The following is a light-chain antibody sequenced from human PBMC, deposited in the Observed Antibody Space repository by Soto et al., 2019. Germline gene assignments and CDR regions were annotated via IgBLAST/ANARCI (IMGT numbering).Light chain of an antibody. J-gene: IGKJ5*01. CDR2: GAS. CDR1: QSVSNSY. CDR3: QQYNNWPPIT. V-gene: IGKV3-15*01. Sequence: EIVLTQSPGTLSLSPGERATLSCRASQSVSNSYLAWYQQKPGQAPRLLIYGASTRATGIPARFSGSRSGTEFTLTISSLQSEDFAVYYCQQYNNWPPITFGQGTRLEIK.